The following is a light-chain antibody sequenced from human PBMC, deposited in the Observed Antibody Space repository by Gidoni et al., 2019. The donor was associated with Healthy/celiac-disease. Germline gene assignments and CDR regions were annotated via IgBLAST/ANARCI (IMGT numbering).Light chain of an antibody. Sequence: QLTNPPSTLSASVGDRVTITCRASQSISSWLAWYQQKPGKAPKLLIYKASSLESGVPSRFSGSGSGTEFTLTISSLQPDDFATYYCQQYNSYSRTFGGGTKVEIK. CDR2: KAS. CDR1: QSISSW. CDR3: QQYNSYSRT. V-gene: IGKV1-5*03. J-gene: IGKJ4*01.